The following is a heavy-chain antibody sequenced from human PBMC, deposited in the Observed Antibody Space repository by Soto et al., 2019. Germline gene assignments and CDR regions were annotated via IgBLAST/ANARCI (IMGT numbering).Heavy chain of an antibody. Sequence: PGGSLRLSCAASGFTFSSYGMHWVRQAPGKGLEWVAVIWYDGSNKYYADSVKGRFTISRDNSKNTLYLQMNSLRAEDTAVYYCARDASSTQYYYYYMDVWGKGTTVTVSS. V-gene: IGHV3-33*01. D-gene: IGHD6-13*01. J-gene: IGHJ6*03. CDR3: ARDASSTQYYYYYMDV. CDR1: GFTFSSYG. CDR2: IWYDGSNK.